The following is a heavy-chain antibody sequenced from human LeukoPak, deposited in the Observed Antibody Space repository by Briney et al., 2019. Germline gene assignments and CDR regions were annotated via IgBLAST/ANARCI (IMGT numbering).Heavy chain of an antibody. J-gene: IGHJ4*02. CDR2: IYHSGST. CDR3: ARPNSSGYPYYFDY. V-gene: IGHV4-38-2*02. Sequence: SETLSLTCTVSGGSISSGCYWAWIRQPPGKGLEWIGHIYHSGSTYYNPSLKSRVSISVDTSKNQFSLNLTSVTAADTAVYYCARPNSSGYPYYFDYWGQGTLVTVSS. D-gene: IGHD3-22*01. CDR1: GGSISSGCY.